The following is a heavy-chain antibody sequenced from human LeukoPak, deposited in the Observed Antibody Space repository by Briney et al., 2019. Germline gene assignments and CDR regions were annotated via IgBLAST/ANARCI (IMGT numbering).Heavy chain of an antibody. CDR3: ARVTTNGYFEY. CDR1: GFTFSDYW. J-gene: IGHJ4*02. V-gene: IGHV3-7*04. CDR2: IKFEESEK. D-gene: IGHD1-1*01. Sequence: GGSLRLSCAASGFTFSDYWMSWVRQAPGKGLEWVASIKFEESEKHYMDSVKGRFTISRDSAKSSLYLQMNSLRAEDTAVYFCARVTTNGYFEYWGQGSLVTVSP.